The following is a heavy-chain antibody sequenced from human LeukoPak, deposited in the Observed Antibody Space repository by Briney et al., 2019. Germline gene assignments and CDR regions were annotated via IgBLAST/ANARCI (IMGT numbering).Heavy chain of an antibody. CDR2: ISGGGGST. V-gene: IGHV3-23*01. D-gene: IGHD1-26*01. CDR3: AKGGKWDVTPFDY. Sequence: GGSLRLSCAASGFTFNSYWMTWVRQAPGKGLEWVSTISGGGGSTYYADSVKGRFTISRDNSKNTLYLQVNSLRAEDTAVYYCAKGGKWDVTPFDYWGQGTLVTVSS. CDR1: GFTFNSYW. J-gene: IGHJ4*02.